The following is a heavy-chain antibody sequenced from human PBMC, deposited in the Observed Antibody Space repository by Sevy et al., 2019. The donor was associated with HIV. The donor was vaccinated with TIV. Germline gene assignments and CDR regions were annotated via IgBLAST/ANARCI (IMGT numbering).Heavy chain of an antibody. Sequence: SETLSLTCTVSGFSISSGGYYWSWIRQHPGKGLEWIGYIYYSGSTYYDPSLKSRVTLSVDTSKNQYSLKLSSVTAADMAVYYCARGYSNYVYFDYWGQGTLVTVSS. CDR3: ARGYSNYVYFDY. CDR2: IYYSGST. V-gene: IGHV4-31*03. J-gene: IGHJ4*02. D-gene: IGHD4-4*01. CDR1: GFSISSGGYY.